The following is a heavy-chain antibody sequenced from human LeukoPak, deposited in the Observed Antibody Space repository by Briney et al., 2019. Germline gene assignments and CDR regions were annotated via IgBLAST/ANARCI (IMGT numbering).Heavy chain of an antibody. D-gene: IGHD3-22*01. CDR2: IYYSGST. CDR3: ARVPPADYYDSSGYFDY. J-gene: IGHJ4*02. V-gene: IGHV4-59*01. CDR1: GFTFSNYA. Sequence: PGGSLRLSCAASGFTFSNYAMSWIRQPPGKGLEWIGYIYYSGSTNYNPSLKSRVTISVDTSKNQFSLKLSSVTAADTAVYYCARVPPADYYDSSGYFDYWGQGTLVTVSS.